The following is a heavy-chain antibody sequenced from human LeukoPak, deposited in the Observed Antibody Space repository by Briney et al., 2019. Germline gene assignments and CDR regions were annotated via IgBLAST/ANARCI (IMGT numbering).Heavy chain of an antibody. D-gene: IGHD6-13*01. J-gene: IGHJ1*01. Sequence: SVKVSCKASGGTFYSYAFSWVRQAPGQGLEWMGWISPIFGIANYAQKFQGRVTITADESTSTAYMVLGSLRSEDTAMYYCAGSIAAAGIEYFQHWGQGTLVTVSS. CDR2: ISPIFGIA. CDR3: AGSIAAAGIEYFQH. V-gene: IGHV1-69*13. CDR1: GGTFYSYA.